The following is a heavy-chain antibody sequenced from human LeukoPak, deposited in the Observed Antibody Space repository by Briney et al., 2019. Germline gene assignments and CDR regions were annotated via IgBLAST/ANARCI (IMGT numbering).Heavy chain of an antibody. Sequence: GGSLRLSCAASGFTFSNAWMSWVRRAPGKGLEWVGRIKSKTDGGTTDYAAPVKGRFTISRDDSKNTLYLQMNSLKTEDTAVYYCTTDVYSSSSDFDYWGQGTLVTVSS. D-gene: IGHD6-6*01. V-gene: IGHV3-15*01. CDR2: IKSKTDGGTT. CDR1: GFTFSNAW. J-gene: IGHJ4*02. CDR3: TTDVYSSSSDFDY.